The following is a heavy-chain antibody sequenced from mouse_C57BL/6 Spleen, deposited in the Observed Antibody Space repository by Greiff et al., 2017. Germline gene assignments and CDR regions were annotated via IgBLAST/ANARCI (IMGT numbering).Heavy chain of an antibody. CDR1: GYTFTSYW. J-gene: IGHJ2*01. D-gene: IGHD2-2*01. CDR3: ARSRYGYEGGGYFDD. CDR2: IYPSDSET. Sequence: QVQLQQPGAELVRPGSSVKLSCKASGYTFTSYWMDWVKQRPGQGLEWIGNIYPSDSETHYNQKFKDKATLTVDKSSNTAYMQLSSLTSEDSAVYYCARSRYGYEGGGYFDDRGQGTTVT. V-gene: IGHV1-61*01.